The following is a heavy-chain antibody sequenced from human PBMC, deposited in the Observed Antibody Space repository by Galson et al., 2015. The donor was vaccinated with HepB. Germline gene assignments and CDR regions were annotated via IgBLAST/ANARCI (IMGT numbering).Heavy chain of an antibody. V-gene: IGHV3-30-3*01. Sequence: SLRLSCAASGFTFSSYAMHWVRQAPGKGLEWVAVISYDGSNKYYADSVKGRFTISRDNSKNTLYLQMNSLRAEDTAVYYCARMKVVPLDYWGQGTLVTVSS. J-gene: IGHJ4*02. CDR3: ARMKVVPLDY. D-gene: IGHD2-15*01. CDR1: GFTFSSYA. CDR2: ISYDGSNK.